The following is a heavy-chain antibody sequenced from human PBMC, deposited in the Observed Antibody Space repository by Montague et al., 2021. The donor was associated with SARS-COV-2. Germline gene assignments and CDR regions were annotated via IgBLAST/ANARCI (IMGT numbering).Heavy chain of an antibody. Sequence: SLRLSCAASGFTFSSYWMSWIRQAPGKGLEWVANIKQDGSEKYYVDSVKGRLTISRDNAKNSLYLQMNSLRAEDTAVYYCARDLGAVVVAAIKYYYYGMDVWGQGTTVTVSS. CDR3: ARDLGAVVVAAIKYYYYGMDV. D-gene: IGHD2-15*01. V-gene: IGHV3-7*03. CDR2: IKQDGSEK. J-gene: IGHJ6*02. CDR1: GFTFSSYW.